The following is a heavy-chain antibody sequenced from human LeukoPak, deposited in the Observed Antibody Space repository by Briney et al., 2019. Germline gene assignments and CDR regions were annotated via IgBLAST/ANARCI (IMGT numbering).Heavy chain of an antibody. CDR3: ARDQGSMLLVRTTNWYFYL. D-gene: IGHD2-8*01. CDR1: GFTFINYW. V-gene: IGHV3-7*01. CDR2: INQDGSEI. J-gene: IGHJ2*01. Sequence: QSGGSLRLSCAATGFTFINYWMSWVRQAPGRGLEWMANINQDGSEIYYVDSVKGRFTISRDNAKNSLYLQINSLRAEDTAVYYCARDQGSMLLVRTTNWYFYLWGRGTLVTVSS.